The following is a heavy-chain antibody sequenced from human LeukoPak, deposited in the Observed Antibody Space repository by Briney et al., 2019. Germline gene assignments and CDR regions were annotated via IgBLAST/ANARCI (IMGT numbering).Heavy chain of an antibody. CDR2: IRNDGSNK. CDR3: AKDPTHYRVWDYYETIGLSY. CDR1: GFTFSSSV. V-gene: IGHV3-30*02. Sequence: GGTLRLSCAASGFTFSSSVMSWVRQAPGKGLEWVTFIRNDGSNKYYADSVKGRFTISRDNSKNTLNLHMNSLRAEDTAVYYCAKDPTHYRVWDYYETIGLSYWGQGTLVTVSS. J-gene: IGHJ4*02. D-gene: IGHD3-22*01.